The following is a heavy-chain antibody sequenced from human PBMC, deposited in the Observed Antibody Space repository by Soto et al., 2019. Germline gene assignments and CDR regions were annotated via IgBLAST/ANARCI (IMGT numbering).Heavy chain of an antibody. D-gene: IGHD6-19*01. CDR3: ARDSGSYSSGWYRGGWFDP. V-gene: IGHV1-18*01. CDR1: GYTFASYG. Sequence: QVQLVQSGAEVKKPGASVKVSCKASGYTFASYGVSWVRQAPGQGLEWMGWISAYNGDTKYAQKFQGRVTMTTDTATSTAYMELSSLRSEDTAVYYCARDSGSYSSGWYRGGWFDPWGQGTLVTVSS. J-gene: IGHJ5*02. CDR2: ISAYNGDT.